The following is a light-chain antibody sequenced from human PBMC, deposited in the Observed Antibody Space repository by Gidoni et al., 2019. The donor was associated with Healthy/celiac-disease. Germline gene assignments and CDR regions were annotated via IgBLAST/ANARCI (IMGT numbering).Light chain of an antibody. Sequence: ESVLTQSPGTLSLSPGERATLSCRASQSVSSSYLAWYKQKPGQAPRLLIYGASSRATGIPDRFSGSGSGTDFTLTISRLEPEDFAVYYCQQYGSSLCSFGQGAKLEIK. CDR1: QSVSSSY. CDR3: QQYGSSLCS. V-gene: IGKV3-20*01. CDR2: GAS. J-gene: IGKJ2*04.